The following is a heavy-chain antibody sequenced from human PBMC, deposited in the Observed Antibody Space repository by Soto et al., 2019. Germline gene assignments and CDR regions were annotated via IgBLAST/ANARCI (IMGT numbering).Heavy chain of an antibody. CDR2: IYYSGST. CDR1: GGSISSSSYY. Sequence: QLQLQESGPGLVKPSETLSLTCTVSGGSISSSSYYWGWIRQPPGKGLEWIGSIYYSGSTYYNPSLKSRVTISVDTSKNQFSLKLSSVTAADTAVYYCARHVGQHDYGDYVWKWFAPWGQGTLVTVSS. V-gene: IGHV4-39*01. J-gene: IGHJ5*02. D-gene: IGHD4-17*01. CDR3: ARHVGQHDYGDYVWKWFAP.